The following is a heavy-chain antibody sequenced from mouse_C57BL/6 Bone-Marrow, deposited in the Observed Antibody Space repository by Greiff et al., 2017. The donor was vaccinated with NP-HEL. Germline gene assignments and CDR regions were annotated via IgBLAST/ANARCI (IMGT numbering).Heavy chain of an antibody. CDR3: ARGAVVAHWYFDV. V-gene: IGHV5-16*01. Sequence: EVKLVESEGGLVQPGSSMKLSCTASGFTFSDYYMAWVRQVPEKGLEWVANINYDGSSTYYLDSLKSRFIISRDNAKKILYLQMSSLKSEDTATYYCARGAVVAHWYFDVWGTGTTVTVSS. CDR2: INYDGSST. CDR1: GFTFSDYY. D-gene: IGHD1-1*01. J-gene: IGHJ1*03.